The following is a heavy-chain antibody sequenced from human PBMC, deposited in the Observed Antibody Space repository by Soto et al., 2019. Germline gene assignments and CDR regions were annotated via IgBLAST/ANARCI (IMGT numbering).Heavy chain of an antibody. CDR3: AADIEYSSSSQFDY. CDR2: IVVGSGNT. D-gene: IGHD6-6*01. Sequence: GASVKVSCKASGFTFTSSAVQWVRQARGQRLEWIGWIVVGSGNTNYAQKFQERVTITRDMSTSTAYMELSSLRSEDTAVYYCAADIEYSSSSQFDYWGQGTLVTVSS. CDR1: GFTFTSSA. J-gene: IGHJ4*02. V-gene: IGHV1-58*01.